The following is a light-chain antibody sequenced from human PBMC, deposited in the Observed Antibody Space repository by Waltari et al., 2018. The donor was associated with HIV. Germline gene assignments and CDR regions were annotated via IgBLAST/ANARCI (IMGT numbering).Light chain of an antibody. CDR1: TLGSKH. Sequence: SYELTQPLSVSVALGTTARITCGGNTLGSKHVHWYQQKPGQAPVLVIYRDTNRPSGIPERFSGSNSGNTATLTISRAEAGDEADYYCQVWDSSTVVFGGGTKLTVL. V-gene: IGLV3-9*01. CDR2: RDT. J-gene: IGLJ2*01. CDR3: QVWDSSTVV.